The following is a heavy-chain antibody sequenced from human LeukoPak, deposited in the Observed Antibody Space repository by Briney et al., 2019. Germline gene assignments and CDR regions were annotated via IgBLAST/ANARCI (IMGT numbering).Heavy chain of an antibody. CDR1: GYTFTSYY. CDR2: INPSGGST. Sequence: ASVEVSCKASGYTFTSYYMHWVRQAPGQGLEWMGIINPSGGSTSYAQKFQGRVTMTRDTSTSTVYMELSSLRSEDTAVYYCATDSYSSPDAFDIWGQGTMVTVSS. J-gene: IGHJ3*02. D-gene: IGHD6-13*01. V-gene: IGHV1-46*01. CDR3: ATDSYSSPDAFDI.